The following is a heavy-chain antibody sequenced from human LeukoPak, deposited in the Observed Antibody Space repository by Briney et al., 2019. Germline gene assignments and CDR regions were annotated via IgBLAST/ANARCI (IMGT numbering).Heavy chain of an antibody. CDR3: ARVSGMVGTTEYYFAY. CDR2: TYYRSKRYN. V-gene: IGHV6-1*01. Sequence: SQTLSLTCAISVDSVSINSAACNSIRQSPSIGLEWRGRTYYRSKRYNDYAVSVKSRITINPDTSKNQLSLQLNSVTPEDTAVYYCARVSGMVGTTEYYFAYWGQGTLVTVSS. D-gene: IGHD1-26*01. J-gene: IGHJ4*02. CDR1: VDSVSINSAA.